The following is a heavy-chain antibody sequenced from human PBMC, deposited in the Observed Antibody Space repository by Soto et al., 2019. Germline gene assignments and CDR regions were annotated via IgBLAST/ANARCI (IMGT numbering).Heavy chain of an antibody. J-gene: IGHJ6*02. Sequence: SETLSLTCTVSGGSISSGDYYWSWIRQPPGKGLEWIGYVFYTGSAYYYNPSLKSRVTISVDTSKNQFSLKLSSVTAADTAVYYCAREPGRAEYYYYGMDVWGQGTTVTVSS. CDR3: AREPGRAEYYYYGMDV. D-gene: IGHD1-26*01. CDR2: VFYTGSAY. V-gene: IGHV4-30-4*01. CDR1: GGSISSGDYY.